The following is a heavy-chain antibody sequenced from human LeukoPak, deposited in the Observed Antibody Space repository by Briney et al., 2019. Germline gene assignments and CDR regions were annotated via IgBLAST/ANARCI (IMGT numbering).Heavy chain of an antibody. D-gene: IGHD3-22*01. V-gene: IGHV4-31*03. CDR1: GGSNSSGGYY. CDR2: IYYSGST. CDR3: ARDSSDYYDSNRGLDY. J-gene: IGHJ4*02. Sequence: SETLSLTCTVSGGSNSSGGYYWSWIRQHPGKGLEWIGYIYYSGSTYYNPSLKSRVTISVDTSKNQFSLKLSSVTAADTAVYYCARDSSDYYDSNRGLDYWGQGTLVTVSS.